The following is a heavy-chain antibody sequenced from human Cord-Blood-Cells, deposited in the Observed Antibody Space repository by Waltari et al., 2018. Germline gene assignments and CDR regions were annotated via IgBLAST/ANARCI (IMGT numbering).Heavy chain of an antibody. CDR3: ARGPLATYYYGSGSYSLDY. J-gene: IGHJ4*02. D-gene: IGHD3-10*01. V-gene: IGHV1-18*01. Sequence: QVQLVQSGAEVKKPGAPVKVSCKASGYTFTSYGISWVRQAPGQGLEWMGWISAYKGNTNYAQKLQGRVTMTTDTSTSTAYMELRSLRSDDTAVYYCARGPLATYYYGSGSYSLDYWGQGTLVTVSS. CDR2: ISAYKGNT. CDR1: GYTFTSYG.